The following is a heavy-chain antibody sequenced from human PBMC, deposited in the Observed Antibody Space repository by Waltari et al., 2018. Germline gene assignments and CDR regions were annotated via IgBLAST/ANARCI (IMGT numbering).Heavy chain of an antibody. Sequence: EVQLVESGGGLVQPGRSLRLSCTASGFTFGDYAMSWVRQALGKGLEGVGFIRSTAYGGKTEYAASVKGRFTISRDDSKSIAYLQRNSLKTEDTAVYYCTRTPRWGITMIVVVDFDYWGQGTLVTVSS. J-gene: IGHJ4*02. CDR2: IRSTAYGGKT. CDR1: GFTFGDYA. V-gene: IGHV3-49*04. D-gene: IGHD3-22*01. CDR3: TRTPRWGITMIVVVDFDY.